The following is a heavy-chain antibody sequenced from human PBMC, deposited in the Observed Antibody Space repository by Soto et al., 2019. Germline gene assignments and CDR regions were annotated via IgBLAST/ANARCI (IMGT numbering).Heavy chain of an antibody. J-gene: IGHJ5*02. CDR2: ISGSGGST. Sequence: GGSLRLSCAASGFTFSSYAMSWVRQAPGKGLEWVSAISGSGGSTYYADSVKGRFTISRDNSKNTLYLQMNSLRAEDTAVHYCARAVYDSSGYDWFDPWGQGTLVTVSS. D-gene: IGHD3-22*01. CDR1: GFTFSSYA. V-gene: IGHV3-23*01. CDR3: ARAVYDSSGYDWFDP.